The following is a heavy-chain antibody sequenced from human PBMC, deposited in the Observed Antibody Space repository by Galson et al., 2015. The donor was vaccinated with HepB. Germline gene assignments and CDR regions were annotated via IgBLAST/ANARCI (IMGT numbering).Heavy chain of an antibody. CDR1: GDSVSSHSAA. D-gene: IGHD6-19*01. J-gene: IGHJ5*02. Sequence: CAISGDSVSSHSAAWNWIRQSPSRGLEWLGRTYYRSKWYNDYAVSVKSRITINPDTSKNQFSLQLNSVTPEDTAVYYCASSGWSHNWFDPWGQGTLVTVSS. V-gene: IGHV6-1*01. CDR2: TYYRSKWYN. CDR3: ASSGWSHNWFDP.